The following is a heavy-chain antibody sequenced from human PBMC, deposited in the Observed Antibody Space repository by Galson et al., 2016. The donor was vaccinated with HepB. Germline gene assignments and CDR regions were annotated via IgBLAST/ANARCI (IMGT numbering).Heavy chain of an antibody. CDR2: IIPLFGTA. CDR3: ARGEWARFDWFDP. V-gene: IGHV1-69*13. CDR1: GGTFRSYA. D-gene: IGHD5-12*01. J-gene: IGHJ5*02. Sequence: SVKVSCKAAGGTFRSYAISWVRQAPGQGLEWMGGIIPLFGTANYAQKFQGRVTFTADESTSTAYMELSSLRSDDTAVSYSARGEWARFDWFDPWGQGTLVTVSS.